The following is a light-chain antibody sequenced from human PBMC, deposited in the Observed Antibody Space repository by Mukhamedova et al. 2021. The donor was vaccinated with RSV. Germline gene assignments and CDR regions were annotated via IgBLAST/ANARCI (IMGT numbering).Light chain of an antibody. Sequence: TLTSGHTTYAIAWHQQQPEKGPRFLMKINNDGSHYKGDGIPDRFSGSSSGAERYLTIPSLQSEDEAAYSCQTWGIKIHAIFGGGT. CDR2: INNDGSH. CDR1: SGHTTYA. J-gene: IGLJ2*01. CDR3: QTWGIKIHAI. V-gene: IGLV4-69*01.